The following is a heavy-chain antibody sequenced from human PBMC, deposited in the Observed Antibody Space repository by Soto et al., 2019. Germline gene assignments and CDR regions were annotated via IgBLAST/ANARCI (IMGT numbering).Heavy chain of an antibody. Sequence: ASVKVSCKASGYTFTGYYMHWVRQAPGQGLEWMGWINPNSGGTNYAQKFKGRVTMTRDTSISTAYMELSRLRSDDTAVYYCARPIAAAGTYYYGMDVWGQGTTVTVSS. D-gene: IGHD6-13*01. CDR2: INPNSGGT. CDR3: ARPIAAAGTYYYGMDV. V-gene: IGHV1-2*02. CDR1: GYTFTGYY. J-gene: IGHJ6*02.